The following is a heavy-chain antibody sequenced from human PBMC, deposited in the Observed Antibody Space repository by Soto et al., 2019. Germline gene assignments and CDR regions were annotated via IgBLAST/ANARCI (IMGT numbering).Heavy chain of an antibody. V-gene: IGHV3-30*03. J-gene: IGHJ4*02. Sequence: GGSLRLSCVGSGFTFSNYGMHWVRQPPGKGLEWVALISDDGDKRYYADSVRGRLIISRDNSKDTLYLQMNSLGPDDTAVYFCATARVRIVGANPFDYWGKGTQVTVS. CDR2: ISDDGDKR. D-gene: IGHD1-26*01. CDR1: GFTFSNYG. CDR3: ATARVRIVGANPFDY.